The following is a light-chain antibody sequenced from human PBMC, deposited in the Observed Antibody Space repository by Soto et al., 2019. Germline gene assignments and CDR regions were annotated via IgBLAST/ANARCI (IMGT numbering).Light chain of an antibody. Sequence: IPMTQSPSSLSASTGDRVTNTCRASQGISSYLAWYQRKPGKAPKLLIYAASTLQSGVPSRFSGSGSGTDFTLTISCLQSEDFATYYCQQYYSYPRTFGQGTKVDI. CDR3: QQYYSYPRT. V-gene: IGKV1-8*01. CDR1: QGISSY. J-gene: IGKJ1*01. CDR2: AAS.